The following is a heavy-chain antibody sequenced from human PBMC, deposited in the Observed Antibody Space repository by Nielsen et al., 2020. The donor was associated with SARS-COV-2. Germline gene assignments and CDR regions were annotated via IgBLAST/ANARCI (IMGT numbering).Heavy chain of an antibody. V-gene: IGHV4-39*07. CDR2: IYYSGNT. J-gene: IGHJ5*02. CDR3: ARGGYCDFWSGLWEVKNWFDP. Sequence: GSLRLSCTVSGDSITSGSFYWGWIRQPPGKGLEWIGSIYYSGNTYYNPPLKSRVTISVDTSKNQFSLKLSSVTAADTAVYYCARGGYCDFWSGLWEVKNWFDPWGQGTLVTVSS. D-gene: IGHD3-3*01. CDR1: GDSITSGSFY.